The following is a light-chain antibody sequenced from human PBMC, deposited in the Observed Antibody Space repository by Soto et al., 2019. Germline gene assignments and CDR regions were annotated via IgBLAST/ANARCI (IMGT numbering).Light chain of an antibody. Sequence: EIVMTQSPATLSVSPGERATLSCRASQSVRSNLAWYQQKPGQPPRLLIYGASSRATGTPARFSGSGSGTEFTLTIRSLQSEDFEVYYCKQYDDWPWTFGQGTKVDIK. V-gene: IGKV3-15*01. CDR1: QSVRSN. CDR3: KQYDDWPWT. CDR2: GAS. J-gene: IGKJ1*01.